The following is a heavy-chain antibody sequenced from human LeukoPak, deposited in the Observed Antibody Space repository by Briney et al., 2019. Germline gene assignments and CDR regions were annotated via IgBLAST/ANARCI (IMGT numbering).Heavy chain of an antibody. CDR1: GCTLSNYA. Sequence: GGSLRLSCAASGCTLSNYAMSWVRQAPGKGLEWVSALHYSGVSTYYADSVKGRFTISRDNSKNTLYLQMNSLRAEDTAVYYCAKVIREVDMSYDYWGQGALVTVSS. CDR2: LHYSGVST. D-gene: IGHD5-24*01. V-gene: IGHV3-23*05. J-gene: IGHJ4*02. CDR3: AKVIREVDMSYDY.